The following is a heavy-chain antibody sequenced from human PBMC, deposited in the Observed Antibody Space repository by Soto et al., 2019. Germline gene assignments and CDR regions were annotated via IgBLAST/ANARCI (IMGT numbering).Heavy chain of an antibody. CDR1: GGSISSSSYY. V-gene: IGHV4-39*01. D-gene: IGHD3-3*01. CDR3: ARGITIFGVVITGSGASDI. J-gene: IGHJ3*02. Sequence: SETLSLTCTVSGGSISSSSYYWGWIRQPPGKGLEWIGSIYYSGSTYYNPSLKSRVTISVDTSKNQFSLKLSSVTAADTAVYYCARGITIFGVVITGSGASDIWGQGTMVTVSS. CDR2: IYYSGST.